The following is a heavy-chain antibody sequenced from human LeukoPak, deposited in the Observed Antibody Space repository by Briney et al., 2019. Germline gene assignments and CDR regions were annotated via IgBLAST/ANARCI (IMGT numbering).Heavy chain of an antibody. CDR3: ARLRGRSGSYSVDP. CDR1: GDSISGYY. CDR2: IFHSGST. Sequence: PSETLSLPCNVSGDSISGYYWNWIRQSPGKGLEWIGYIFHSGSTNYNPSLKSRVTISGDTSKNQFSLKLTSVTPADTAVYYCARLRGRSGSYSVDPWGQGILVTVSS. V-gene: IGHV4-59*08. J-gene: IGHJ5*02. D-gene: IGHD1-26*01.